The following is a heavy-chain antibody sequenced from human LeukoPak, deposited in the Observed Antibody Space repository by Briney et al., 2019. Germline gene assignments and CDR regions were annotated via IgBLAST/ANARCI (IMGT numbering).Heavy chain of an antibody. J-gene: IGHJ4*02. CDR2: IYYSGST. Sequence: SETLSLTCTVSGGSISSYYWSWIRQPPGKGLEWIGYIYYSGSTNYNPSLKSRVTISVDTSKNQFSLKLSSVTAADTAVYYCAREGYYGSGSRIFDCWGQGTLVTVSS. CDR1: GGSISSYY. CDR3: AREGYYGSGSRIFDC. D-gene: IGHD3-10*01. V-gene: IGHV4-59*01.